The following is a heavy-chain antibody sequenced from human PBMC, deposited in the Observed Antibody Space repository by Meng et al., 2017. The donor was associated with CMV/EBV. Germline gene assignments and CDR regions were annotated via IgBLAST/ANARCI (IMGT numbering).Heavy chain of an antibody. CDR1: GFTFSSYG. CDR3: ANQYSSSWGGGYFDY. V-gene: IGHV3-30*02. CDR2: IRYDGSNK. D-gene: IGHD6-13*01. Sequence: GGSLRLSCAAFGFTFSSYGMHWVRQAPGKGLEWVAFIRYDGSNKYYADSVKGRFTISRDNSKNTLYLQMNSLRAEDTAVYYCANQYSSSWGGGYFDYWGQGTLVTVSS. J-gene: IGHJ4*02.